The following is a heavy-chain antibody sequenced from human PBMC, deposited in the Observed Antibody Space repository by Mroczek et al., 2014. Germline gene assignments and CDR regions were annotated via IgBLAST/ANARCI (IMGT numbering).Heavy chain of an antibody. CDR2: ISWNSGSI. D-gene: IGHD1-1*01. V-gene: IGHV3-9*01. J-gene: IGHJ3*02. Sequence: ESGGGLVQPGRSLRLSCAASGFTFDDYAMHWVRQAPGKGLEWVSGISWNSGSIGYADSVKGRFTISRDNAKNSLYLQMNSLRAEDTALYYCAKDTGNVYAFDIWGQGTMVTVSS. CDR1: GFTFDDYA. CDR3: AKDTGNVYAFDI.